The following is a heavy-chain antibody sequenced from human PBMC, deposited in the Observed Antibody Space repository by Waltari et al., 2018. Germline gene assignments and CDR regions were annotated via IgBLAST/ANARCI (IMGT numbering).Heavy chain of an antibody. J-gene: IGHJ3*01. V-gene: IGHV3-53*01. CDR2: TYSGCET. CDR1: GLLVITRY. CDR3: ARDGDYYDFNADHDVFDV. D-gene: IGHD3-22*01. Sequence: QLVQSGGDLIQPGGSLRLSCKSSGLLVITRYIMWVRQVPGKGLEGHSVTYSGCETYYAASVEGRFTVSRDSSENTIFLQMNSLRPEDTAVYYCARDGDYYDFNADHDVFDVWGQGTTVHVSS.